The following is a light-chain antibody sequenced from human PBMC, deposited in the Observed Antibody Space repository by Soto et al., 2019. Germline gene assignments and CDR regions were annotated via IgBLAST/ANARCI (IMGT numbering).Light chain of an antibody. V-gene: IGLV2-14*01. CDR1: NSDIGDYNY. Sequence: QSALTQPASVSGSPGQSITISCTGTNSDIGDYNYVSWYQQYPDTAPTLIIFEISSRLSGVSDRFSGSKSGNTASLTISGLQPEDEDHYYCSSFRSDNTLVFGGGTQLTVL. CDR2: EIS. J-gene: IGLJ2*01. CDR3: SSFRSDNTLV.